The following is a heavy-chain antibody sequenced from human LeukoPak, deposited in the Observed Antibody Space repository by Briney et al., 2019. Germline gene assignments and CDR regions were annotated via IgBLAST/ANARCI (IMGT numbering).Heavy chain of an antibody. V-gene: IGHV1-69*13. J-gene: IGHJ4*02. Sequence: SVKVSCKASGGTFSSYAISWVRQAPGQGLEWMGGIIPIFGTANYAQKFQGRVTITADESTSTAYMERSSLRSEDTAVYYCARGGDILTGYGFDYWGQGTLVTVSS. CDR3: ARGGDILTGYGFDY. D-gene: IGHD3-9*01. CDR1: GGTFSSYA. CDR2: IIPIFGTA.